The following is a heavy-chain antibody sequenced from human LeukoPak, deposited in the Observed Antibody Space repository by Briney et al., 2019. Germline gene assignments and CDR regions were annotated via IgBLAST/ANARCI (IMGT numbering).Heavy chain of an antibody. D-gene: IGHD2-2*01. V-gene: IGHV1-46*01. Sequence: ASVKVSYKASGYTFTSYYMHWVRQAPGQGLEWMGIINPSGGSTGYAQKFQGRVTMTRDTSTSTVYMELSSLRSEDTAVYYCAREPSPPYAQYCSSTSCYGAFDIWGQGTMVAVSS. CDR1: GYTFTSYY. J-gene: IGHJ3*02. CDR2: INPSGGST. CDR3: AREPSPPYAQYCSSTSCYGAFDI.